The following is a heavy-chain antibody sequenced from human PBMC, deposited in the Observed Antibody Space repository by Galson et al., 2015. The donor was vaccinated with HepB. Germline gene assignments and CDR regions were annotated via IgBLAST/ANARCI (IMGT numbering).Heavy chain of an antibody. CDR1: GYTLTELS. V-gene: IGHV1-24*01. CDR2: FDPEDGET. CDR3: ATDHGSGSWYDENAFDY. Sequence: SVKVSCKVSGYTLTELSMHWVRQAPGKGLEWMGGFDPEDGETIYAQKFQGRVTMTEDTSTDTAYIELSSLRSEDTAVYYCATDHGSGSWYDENAFDYWGQGTLVTVSS. D-gene: IGHD6-13*01. J-gene: IGHJ4*02.